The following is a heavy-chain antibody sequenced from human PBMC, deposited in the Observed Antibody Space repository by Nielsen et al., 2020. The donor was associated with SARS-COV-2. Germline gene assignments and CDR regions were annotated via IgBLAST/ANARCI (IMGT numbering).Heavy chain of an antibody. CDR1: GYTFTNYG. D-gene: IGHD3-9*01. CDR3: ARDVNLTGYYSY. V-gene: IGHV1-18*04. CDR2: ISGYNGDT. Sequence: ASVKVSCKASGYTFTNYGISWVRQAPGQGLEWMGWISGYNGDTNYAQKFQGRVTMTTDTSTSTVYMELSSLRSDDTAVYYCARDVNLTGYYSYWGQGTLVTVSS. J-gene: IGHJ4*02.